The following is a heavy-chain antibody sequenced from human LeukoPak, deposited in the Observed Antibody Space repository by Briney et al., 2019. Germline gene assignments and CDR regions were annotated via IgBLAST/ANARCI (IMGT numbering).Heavy chain of an antibody. CDR2: IYSGGST. Sequence: PGGSLRLSCAASGFTVSSNYMSWVRQAPGKGLEWVSVIYSGGSTYYADSVKGRFTISRDNSKNTLYLQMNSLRAEDTAVYYCASSEWGVYDAFDIWGQGTMVTVSS. D-gene: IGHD1-26*01. V-gene: IGHV3-53*01. CDR1: GFTVSSNY. CDR3: ASSEWGVYDAFDI. J-gene: IGHJ3*02.